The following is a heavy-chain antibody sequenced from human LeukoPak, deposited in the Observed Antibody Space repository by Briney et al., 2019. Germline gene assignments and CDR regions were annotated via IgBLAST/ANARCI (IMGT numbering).Heavy chain of an antibody. V-gene: IGHV3-23*01. Sequence: GGSLRLSCAASGFTFSSFPMSWVRQAPGKGLEWVSGITNSASTFYSDSVRGRFTISRDNSKNTLYLQMNSLRAEDTAVYYCAKDFWEPFHYWGQGTLVTVSS. CDR3: AKDFWEPFHY. CDR2: ITNSAST. D-gene: IGHD1-26*01. J-gene: IGHJ4*02. CDR1: GFTFSSFP.